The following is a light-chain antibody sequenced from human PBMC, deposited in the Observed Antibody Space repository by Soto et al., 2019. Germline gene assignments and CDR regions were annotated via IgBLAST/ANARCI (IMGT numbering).Light chain of an antibody. CDR3: QQYGSLPYT. V-gene: IGKV3-20*01. J-gene: IGKJ2*01. CDR2: GAS. Sequence: VMTQAPATLSVSPGERATLSCRASQSVSSSHLAWYQQKPGQAPRLLIYGASSRATGIPDRFSGSGSGTDFTLTISRLEPEDFAVYHCQQYGSLPYTFGQGTKVDI. CDR1: QSVSSSH.